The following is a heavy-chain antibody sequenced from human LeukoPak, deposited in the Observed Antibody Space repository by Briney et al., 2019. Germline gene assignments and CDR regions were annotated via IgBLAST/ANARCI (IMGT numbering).Heavy chain of an antibody. CDR2: IYSGGST. D-gene: IGHD3-10*01. J-gene: IGHJ6*04. CDR3: ARDMGSFGMDV. V-gene: IGHV3-53*01. CDR1: GFIFSSYS. Sequence: GGSLRLSCAASGFIFSSYSMNWVRQAPGKGPEWVSVIYSGGSTYYADSVKGRFTISRDNSKNTLYLQMNSLRAEDTAVYYCARDMGSFGMDVWGKGTTVTVSS.